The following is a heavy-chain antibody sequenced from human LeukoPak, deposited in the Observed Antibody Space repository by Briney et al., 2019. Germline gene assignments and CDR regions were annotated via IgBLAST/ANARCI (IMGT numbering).Heavy chain of an antibody. Sequence: GGSLRLSCTACGFTFTNYVISWVRQAPGKGLEWVSAISGGGDPTYYADSVKGRFTISRDNSKNTLYLQMNSLRAEDTAVYYCAKDPRGGYSGSWYFDYWGQGTLVTVSS. V-gene: IGHV3-23*01. J-gene: IGHJ4*02. CDR2: ISGGGDPT. D-gene: IGHD1-26*01. CDR3: AKDPRGGYSGSWYFDY. CDR1: GFTFTNYV.